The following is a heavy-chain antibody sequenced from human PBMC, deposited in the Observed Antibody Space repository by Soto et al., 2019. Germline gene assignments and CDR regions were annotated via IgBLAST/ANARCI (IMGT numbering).Heavy chain of an antibody. CDR2: ISGSGRYT. J-gene: IGHJ4*02. CDR1: GFSVSTNA. V-gene: IGHV3-23*01. Sequence: EVQLLESGGGVVQPGGSLRLSCAASGFSVSTNAMSWVRQAPGKGLEGVSGISGSGRYTYYADSVKGRFTISRDNSKNTLSLQMNHLRGEDTARYYCAKEIAGGFDHWGQGALVTVSS. D-gene: IGHD2-21*01. CDR3: AKEIAGGFDH.